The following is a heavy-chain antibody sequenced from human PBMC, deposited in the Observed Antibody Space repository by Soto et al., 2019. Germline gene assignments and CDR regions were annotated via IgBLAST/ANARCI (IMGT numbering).Heavy chain of an antibody. CDR2: IYPGDSDT. D-gene: IGHD3-22*01. CDR1: EYSITSYC. Sequence: PGLFMKIPWNGSEYSITSYCIGRVRQIPVKGLEWMGIIYPGDSDTRYSPSFQGQVTISADKSISTAYLQWSSLKASDTAMYYCARRRDSSGYSPAAFDIWGQGTMVTVS. J-gene: IGHJ3*02. CDR3: ARRRDSSGYSPAAFDI. V-gene: IGHV5-51*01.